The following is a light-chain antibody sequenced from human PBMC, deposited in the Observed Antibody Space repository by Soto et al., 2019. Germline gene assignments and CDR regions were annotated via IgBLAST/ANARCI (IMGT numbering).Light chain of an antibody. CDR3: CSYTRSYTWV. V-gene: IGLV2-14*01. CDR1: SSDVGDGDF. J-gene: IGLJ3*02. Sequence: QSALTQPASVSGSPGQSITISCTGTSSDVGDGDFVSWYQQRPGKAPKLMIYKVSNRPSGVSNRFSGSKSGNTASLTISGLQADDEADYYFCSYTRSYTWVFGGGTKLTVL. CDR2: KVS.